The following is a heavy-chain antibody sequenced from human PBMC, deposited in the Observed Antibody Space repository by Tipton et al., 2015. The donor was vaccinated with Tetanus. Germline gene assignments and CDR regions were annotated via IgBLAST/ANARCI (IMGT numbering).Heavy chain of an antibody. D-gene: IGHD2-2*01. CDR1: GASISSIYS. J-gene: IGHJ4*02. CDR2: VFRSGSA. Sequence: LRLSCAVSGASISSIYSWSWIRQPPGKGLEWIGYVFRSGSADYNPSLKSRVNISLDRSENQISLMLTSVTAADTAVYYCARGACSSTSCYSHYFDYWGPGSPVTVSP. V-gene: IGHV4-30-2*01. CDR3: ARGACSSTSCYSHYFDY.